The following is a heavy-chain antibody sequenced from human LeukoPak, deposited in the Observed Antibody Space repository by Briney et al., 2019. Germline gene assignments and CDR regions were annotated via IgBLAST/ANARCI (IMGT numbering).Heavy chain of an antibody. Sequence: PGRSLRLSCAASGFTFSSYGMHSARHAPGEGLEWVAVILYDGSNKYYADSVKCRCTISRENSKNTLYLQMSSLRAEDTAVYCCVKGGRWVGATVWSDIWGQGTMVTVSS. D-gene: IGHD1-26*01. J-gene: IGHJ3*02. CDR2: ILYDGSNK. V-gene: IGHV3-30*18. CDR1: GFTFSSYG. CDR3: VKGGRWVGATVWSDI.